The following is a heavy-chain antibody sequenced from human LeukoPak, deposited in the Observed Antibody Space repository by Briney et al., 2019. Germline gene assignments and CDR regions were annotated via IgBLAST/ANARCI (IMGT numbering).Heavy chain of an antibody. D-gene: IGHD3-22*01. CDR1: GGTFSSYA. CDR2: IIPILGIA. CDR3: ARVKEGYYYDSSGDY. V-gene: IGHV1-69*04. Sequence: VKASCKASGGTFSSYAISWVRQAPGQGLEWMGRIIPILGIANYAQKFQGRVTITADRSTSTAYMELSSLRSEDTAVYYCARVKEGYYYDSSGDYWGQGTLVTVSS. J-gene: IGHJ4*02.